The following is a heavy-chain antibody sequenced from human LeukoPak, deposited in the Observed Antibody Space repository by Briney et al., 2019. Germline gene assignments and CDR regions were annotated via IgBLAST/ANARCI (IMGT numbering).Heavy chain of an antibody. CDR1: GGSISSYY. D-gene: IGHD3-22*01. CDR3: ARGTYYYDSSGYYYVYYFDY. J-gene: IGHJ4*02. V-gene: IGHV4-59*01. CDR2: IYYSGST. Sequence: SETLSLTCTVSGGSISSYYWSWIRQPPGKGLEWIGYIYYSGSTNYNPSLKSRVTISVDTCKNQFSLKLSSVTAADTAVYYCARGTYYYDSSGYYYVYYFDYWGQGTLVTVSS.